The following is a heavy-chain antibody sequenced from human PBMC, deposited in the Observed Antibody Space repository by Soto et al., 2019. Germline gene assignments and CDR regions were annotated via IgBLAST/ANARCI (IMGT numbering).Heavy chain of an antibody. J-gene: IGHJ3*02. CDR1: GYNFAGYW. CDR3: ARALGYGDLLSAFDI. CDR2: IYPSDSDT. Sequence: PGESLKISCKGSGYNFAGYWIAWERQMPGKGLELMGIIYPSDSDTRYRPSFQGQVTISADKSISTAYLQWSSLKASDTAMYYCARALGYGDLLSAFDIWGQGTMVTVSS. V-gene: IGHV5-51*01. D-gene: IGHD4-17*01.